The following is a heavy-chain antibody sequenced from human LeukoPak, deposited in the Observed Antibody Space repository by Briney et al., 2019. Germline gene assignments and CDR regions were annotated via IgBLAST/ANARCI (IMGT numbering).Heavy chain of an antibody. J-gene: IGHJ6*03. CDR2: IYYSGST. CDR1: GGSISSSSYY. Sequence: SETLSLTCTVSGGSISSSSYYWGWLRQPPGKGLEWIGSIYYSGSTYYNPSLKSRVTISVDTSKNQFSLKLSSVTAADTAVYYCASTDLIAAKSSGPYYYYYMDVWGKGTTVTISS. CDR3: ASTDLIAAKSSGPYYYYYMDV. D-gene: IGHD6-13*01. V-gene: IGHV4-39*07.